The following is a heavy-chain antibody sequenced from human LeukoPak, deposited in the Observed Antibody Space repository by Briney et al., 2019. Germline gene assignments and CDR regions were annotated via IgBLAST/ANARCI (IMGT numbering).Heavy chain of an antibody. CDR3: ARDRHSGNDYLDS. Sequence: ASVKVSCTASGYTFTGYYMHWVRQAPGQGLEWMGWINPNNGGTNYAQKFQGWVTMTRDTSISTAYMEVRRLKSDDTAVYYCARDRHSGNDYLDSWGQGTLVTVSS. D-gene: IGHD1-26*01. CDR1: GYTFTGYY. CDR2: INPNNGGT. V-gene: IGHV1-2*04. J-gene: IGHJ4*02.